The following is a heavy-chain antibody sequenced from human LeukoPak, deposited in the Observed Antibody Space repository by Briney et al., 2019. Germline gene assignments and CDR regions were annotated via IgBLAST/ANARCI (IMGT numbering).Heavy chain of an antibody. CDR3: ARVGRGGFGEWYYYYYYYMDV. CDR2: MNLNSGNT. V-gene: IGHV1-8*03. Sequence: ASVKVSCKASGYTFTSYDINWVRQATGQGLEWMGWMNLNSGNTGYAQKFQGRVTITRNTSISTAYMELSSLRSEDTAVYYCARVGRGGFGEWYYYYYYYMDVWGKGTTVTVSS. J-gene: IGHJ6*03. D-gene: IGHD3-10*01. CDR1: GYTFTSYD.